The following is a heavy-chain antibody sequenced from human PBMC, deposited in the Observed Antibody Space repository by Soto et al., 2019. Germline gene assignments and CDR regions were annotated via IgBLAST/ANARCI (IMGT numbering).Heavy chain of an antibody. V-gene: IGHV4-4*07. CDR1: GGSISSYY. Sequence: SETLSLTCTVSGGSISSYYWSWIRQPAGKGLEWIGRIYTSGSTNYNPSLKSRVTMSVDTSKNQFSLKLSSVTAADMAVYYCARDLVMITFGGVIAMGAFDIWGQGTMVTVSS. CDR3: ARDLVMITFGGVIAMGAFDI. J-gene: IGHJ3*02. CDR2: IYTSGST. D-gene: IGHD3-16*02.